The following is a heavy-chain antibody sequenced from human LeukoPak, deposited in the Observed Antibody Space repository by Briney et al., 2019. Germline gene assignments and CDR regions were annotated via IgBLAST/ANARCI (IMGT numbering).Heavy chain of an antibody. CDR1: GFTFSSYE. Sequence: PGGSLRLSCATSGFTFSSYEMNWVRQAPGKGLEWVSYISSSGSTIYYADSVKGRFTISRDNARNSLYLQMNSLRAEDTAVYYCARDLRVYGDYALYWGQGTLVTVSS. CDR3: ARDLRVYGDYALY. D-gene: IGHD4-17*01. CDR2: ISSSGSTI. J-gene: IGHJ4*02. V-gene: IGHV3-48*03.